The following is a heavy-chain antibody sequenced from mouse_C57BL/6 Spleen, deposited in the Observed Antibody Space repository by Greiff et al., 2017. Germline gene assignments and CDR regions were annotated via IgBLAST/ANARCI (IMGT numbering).Heavy chain of an antibody. Sequence: VQLQQPGAELVKPGASVKLSCKASGYTFTSYWMHWVKQRPGRGLEWIGRIDPNSGGTKYKEKFKSKATLTVDKPSSTAYIQLSSLTSEDSAVYYCARSYSKSWYFDVWGTGTTVTVSS. CDR3: ARSYSKSWYFDV. CDR1: GYTFTSYW. J-gene: IGHJ1*03. CDR2: IDPNSGGT. D-gene: IGHD2-5*01. V-gene: IGHV1-72*01.